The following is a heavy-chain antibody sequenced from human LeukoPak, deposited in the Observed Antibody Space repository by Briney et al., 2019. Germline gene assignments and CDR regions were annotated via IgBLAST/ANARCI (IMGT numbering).Heavy chain of an antibody. CDR2: MSNSGST. D-gene: IGHD3/OR15-3a*01. CDR3: ARRRDLFDY. CDR1: GGSISSSSYY. J-gene: IGHJ4*02. Sequence: PSETLSLTCTVSGGSISSSSYYWGWIRQSPGKGLEWIGTMSNSGSTYYNPSLKSRVTISGDTAKNQFSLKLSSVTAADTAVYYCARRRDLFDYWGQGTLVTVSS. V-gene: IGHV4-39*01.